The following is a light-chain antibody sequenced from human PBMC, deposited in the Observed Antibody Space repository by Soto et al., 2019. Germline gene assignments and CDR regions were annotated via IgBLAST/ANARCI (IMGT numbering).Light chain of an antibody. CDR3: QQYGSSGT. Sequence: EIGLTQSPGTLSLSPGERATLSCRASQSVSNNYLAWYQQKPGQAPRLLIYGASNRATGIPDRFSGSGSGPDFTLPISRLETDNFAVYYCQQYGSSGTFGQATKVDIK. V-gene: IGKV3-20*01. CDR2: GAS. J-gene: IGKJ1*01. CDR1: QSVSNNY.